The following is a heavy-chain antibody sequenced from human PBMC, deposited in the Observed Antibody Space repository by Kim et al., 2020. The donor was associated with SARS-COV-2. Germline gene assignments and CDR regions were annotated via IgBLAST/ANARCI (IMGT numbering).Heavy chain of an antibody. CDR3: ARDPTMIVVVPDAFDI. V-gene: IGHV1-18*01. D-gene: IGHD3-22*01. Sequence: ASVKVSCKASGYTFTSYGISWVRQAPGQGLEWMGWISAYNGNTNYAQKLQGRVTMTTDTSTSTAYMELRSLRSDDTAVYYCARDPTMIVVVPDAFDIWGQGTMVTVSS. CDR1: GYTFTSYG. CDR2: ISAYNGNT. J-gene: IGHJ3*02.